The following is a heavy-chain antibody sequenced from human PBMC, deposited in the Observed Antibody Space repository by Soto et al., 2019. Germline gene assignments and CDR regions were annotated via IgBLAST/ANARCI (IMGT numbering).Heavy chain of an antibody. CDR2: IYYTGSA. CDR3: ARCGSSSCNWFDP. D-gene: IGHD6-6*01. J-gene: IGHJ5*02. Sequence: QVQLQESGPGLVKPSQTLSLTCTVSGGSISSGGYYWSWIRQHPGKGLEWIGYIYYTGSAYYNPSLESRVTISVDTATNQFSLKLSSVTAADTAVYYCARCGSSSCNWFDPWAQGTLVTFSS. V-gene: IGHV4-31*03. CDR1: GGSISSGGYY.